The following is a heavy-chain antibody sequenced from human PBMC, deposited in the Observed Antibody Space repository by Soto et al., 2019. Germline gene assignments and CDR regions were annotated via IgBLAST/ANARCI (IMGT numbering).Heavy chain of an antibody. D-gene: IGHD2-8*01. Sequence: PGGAPRLSFATPGFTFSNYLMHWGPQAPGKGLVWVSRVNNDGSGTIYADSVKGRFTISRDNAKNTVYLEMNSLRAEDTALYFCTRGGFMHAFDMWGQGTTVTVSS. J-gene: IGHJ3*02. CDR1: GFTFSNYL. CDR2: VNNDGSGT. V-gene: IGHV3-74*01. CDR3: TRGGFMHAFDM.